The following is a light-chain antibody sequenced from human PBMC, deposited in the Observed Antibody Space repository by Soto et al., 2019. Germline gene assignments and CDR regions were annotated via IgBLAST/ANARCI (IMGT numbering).Light chain of an antibody. CDR1: QSVSSN. CDR3: QQYNNWRFT. CDR2: GAS. Sequence: EIVMTQSPATLSVSPGERASHSCRASQSVSSNLAWYQQKPGQAPRLLIYGASTRATGIPARFSGSGSGTEFTLTISSLQSEDFAVYYCQQYNNWRFTFGPGTKVDI. J-gene: IGKJ3*01. V-gene: IGKV3-15*01.